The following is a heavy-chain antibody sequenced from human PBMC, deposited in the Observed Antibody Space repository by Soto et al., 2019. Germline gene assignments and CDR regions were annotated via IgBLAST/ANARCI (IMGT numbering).Heavy chain of an antibody. J-gene: IGHJ4*02. D-gene: IGHD3-22*01. CDR1: GFTFSSYG. CDR2: IWYDGSNK. Sequence: QVQLVESGGGVVQPGRSLRLSCAASGFTFSSYGMHWVRQAPGKGLEWVAVIWYDGSNKYYADSVKGRFTISRDNSKNTLYLQMNSLRAEDTAVYYCARGHRYDSSGYYYGLGLDYWGQGTLVTVSS. CDR3: ARGHRYDSSGYYYGLGLDY. V-gene: IGHV3-33*01.